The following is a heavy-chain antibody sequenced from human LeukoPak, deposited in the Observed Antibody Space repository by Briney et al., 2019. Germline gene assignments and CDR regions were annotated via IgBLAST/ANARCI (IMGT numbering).Heavy chain of an antibody. V-gene: IGHV1-2*02. Sequence: GSPVRVSSTPSVYTFTRYYMHRVGQAPGPGREGWGWINPYSGGTNYAQTFQGRVTMTRPWSISTAYMELSRLRSDGTAVYSCARDRRLLWFGVLQHDAFDIWGEGTMVTVSS. J-gene: IGHJ3*02. CDR1: VYTFTRYY. CDR3: ARDRRLLWFGVLQHDAFDI. CDR2: INPYSGGT. D-gene: IGHD3-10*01.